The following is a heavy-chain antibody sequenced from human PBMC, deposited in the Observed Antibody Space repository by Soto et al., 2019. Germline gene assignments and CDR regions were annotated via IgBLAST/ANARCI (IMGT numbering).Heavy chain of an antibody. D-gene: IGHD2-15*01. CDR1: GFTFSNYA. J-gene: IGHJ4*02. CDR2: ISTGDSPI. Sequence: GGSLRLSCAASGFTFSNYAMNWVRQAPGKGLEWVSYISTGDSPIYYADSVKGRFTISRDNAKKSLYLQMISLRAEDTAVYYCATVCRFCSGSISLYSGRGTLVTAS. CDR3: ATVCRFCSGSISLY. V-gene: IGHV3-48*01.